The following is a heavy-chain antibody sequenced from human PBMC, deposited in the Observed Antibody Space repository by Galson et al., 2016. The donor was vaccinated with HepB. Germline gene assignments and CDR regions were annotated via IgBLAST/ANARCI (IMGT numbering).Heavy chain of an antibody. CDR1: GFTFTDYY. CDR3: AKSGVNTLGAFDV. Sequence: SLRLSCAASGFTFTDYYMDWVRQAPGKGLEWIGRTSDKARSYTTEYAASVKGRFTISRDNSKKSMYLQMNSLKTEDTAVYYCAKSGVNTLGAFDVWGQGTVLTVSS. CDR2: TSDKARSYTT. V-gene: IGHV3-72*01. J-gene: IGHJ3*01. D-gene: IGHD4/OR15-4a*01.